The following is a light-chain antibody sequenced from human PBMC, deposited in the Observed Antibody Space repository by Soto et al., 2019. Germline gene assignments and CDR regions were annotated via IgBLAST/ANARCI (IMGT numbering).Light chain of an antibody. CDR2: GAS. CDR3: QQYNNWPPWT. V-gene: IGKV3-15*01. J-gene: IGKJ1*01. CDR1: QSVYSN. Sequence: EIVLTQSPGTLSLSPGERATLSCRASQSVYSNLAWYQQKPGQAPRLLIYGASTRATGIPARFSGSGSGTEFTLTISSLQSEDFAVYYCQQYNNWPPWTFGQGTKVEIK.